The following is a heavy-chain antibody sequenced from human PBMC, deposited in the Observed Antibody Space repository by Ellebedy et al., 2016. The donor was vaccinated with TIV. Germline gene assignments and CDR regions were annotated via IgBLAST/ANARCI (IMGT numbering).Heavy chain of an antibody. Sequence: MPSGTLSLTCAVHGGTFSASYWTWIRQPPGKGLEWIGEVPHAGSTNYNPSLRGRVAISLDRSNNQVSLRLTSVTAADTAVYYCARGPGITPATYYSSSLDVWGQGTTVTVS. J-gene: IGHJ6*02. CDR2: VPHAGST. CDR1: GGTFSASY. CDR3: ARGPGITPATYYSSSLDV. V-gene: IGHV4-34*01. D-gene: IGHD5-12*01.